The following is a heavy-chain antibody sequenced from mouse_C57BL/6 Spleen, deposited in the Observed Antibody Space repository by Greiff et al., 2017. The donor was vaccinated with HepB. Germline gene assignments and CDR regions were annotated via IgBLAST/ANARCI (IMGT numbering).Heavy chain of an antibody. V-gene: IGHV1-81*01. CDR2: IYPRSGNT. CDR3: ARSKAKPTGPDY. Sequence: VMLVESGAELARPGASVKLSCKASGYTFTSYGISWVKQRTGQGLEWIGEIYPRSGNTYYNEKFKGKATLTADKSSSTAYMELRSLTSEDSAVYFCARSKAKPTGPDYWGQGTTLTVAS. CDR1: GYTFTSYG. J-gene: IGHJ2*01.